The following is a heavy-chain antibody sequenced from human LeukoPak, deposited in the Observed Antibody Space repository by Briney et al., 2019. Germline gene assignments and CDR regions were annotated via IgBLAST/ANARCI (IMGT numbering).Heavy chain of an antibody. D-gene: IGHD3-22*01. J-gene: IGHJ4*02. Sequence: PGGSLRLSCAASGFTFSSYAMSWVRQAPGKGLEWVSTISATSGSTYYADSVKDRFTISRDNSKNTLYLQMNSLRPEDTAVYYCAKVGDTMIVVVTPFDYWGQGTLVTVSS. CDR1: GFTFSSYA. V-gene: IGHV3-23*01. CDR2: ISATSGST. CDR3: AKVGDTMIVVVTPFDY.